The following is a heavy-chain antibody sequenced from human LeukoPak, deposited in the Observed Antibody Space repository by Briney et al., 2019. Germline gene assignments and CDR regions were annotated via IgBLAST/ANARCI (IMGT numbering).Heavy chain of an antibody. V-gene: IGHV4-30-4*01. D-gene: IGHD6-13*01. CDR1: GGSISSGDYY. J-gene: IGHJ4*02. CDR2: IYYSGST. Sequence: PSETLSLTCTVSGGSISSGDYYWSWIRQPPRKGLEWIGYIYYSGSTYYNPSLKSRVTISVDTSKNQFSLKLSSATAADTAVYYCARGIAAAGTTSSYYFDYWGQGTLVTVSS. CDR3: ARGIAAAGTTSSYYFDY.